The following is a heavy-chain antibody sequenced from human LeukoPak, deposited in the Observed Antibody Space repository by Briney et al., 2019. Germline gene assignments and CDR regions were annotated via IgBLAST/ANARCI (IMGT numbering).Heavy chain of an antibody. CDR2: ISTYNGKT. CDR3: AKDRWRDGSSSFDN. Sequence: GASVKVSCKASGYTXTSNSINWVRQAPGQGLEWMGWISTYNGKTSYAQKVQGRVTMTTDTSTSTAYMELRSLRSDDTAVYYCAKDRWRDGSSSFDNWGQGTLVTVSS. D-gene: IGHD6-6*01. J-gene: IGHJ4*02. CDR1: GYTXTSNS. V-gene: IGHV1-18*01.